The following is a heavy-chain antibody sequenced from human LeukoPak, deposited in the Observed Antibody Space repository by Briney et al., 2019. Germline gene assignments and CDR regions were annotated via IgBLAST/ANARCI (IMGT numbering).Heavy chain of an antibody. CDR3: ARESDYYDSSGYFDY. J-gene: IGHJ4*02. Sequence: SETPSLTCTVSGGSISTYYWSWIRQPPGKGLEWLAYISHSGSTNFNPSLKSRVTISVDTSMNQFSLKLSSVTAADTAVYYCARESDYYDSSGYFDYWGQGTLVTVSS. D-gene: IGHD3-22*01. CDR1: GGSISTYY. V-gene: IGHV4-59*01. CDR2: ISHSGST.